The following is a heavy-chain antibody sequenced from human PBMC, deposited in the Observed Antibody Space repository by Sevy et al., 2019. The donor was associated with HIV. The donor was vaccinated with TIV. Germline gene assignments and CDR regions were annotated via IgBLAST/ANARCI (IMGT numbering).Heavy chain of an antibody. CDR1: GFTFSSYA. CDR2: ISYDGSNK. J-gene: IGHJ4*02. CDR3: ARESILWFGELLRGYYFDY. V-gene: IGHV3-30-3*01. Sequence: GGSLRLSCAASGFTFSSYAMHWVRQAPGKGLEWVAVISYDGSNKYYAYSVKGRFTISRDNSKNTLYLQMNSLRAEDTAVYYCARESILWFGELLRGYYFDYWGQGTLVTVSS. D-gene: IGHD3-10*01.